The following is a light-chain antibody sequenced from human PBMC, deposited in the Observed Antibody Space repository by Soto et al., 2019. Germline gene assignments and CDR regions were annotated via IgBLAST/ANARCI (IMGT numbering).Light chain of an antibody. Sequence: QLVLTQPPSVSGAPGQRVTISCTGSSSNIGSNTVNWYQQLPGTAPKLLIYSNNQRPSGVPDRFSGSKSGTSASLAISGLQSEDEADYYCAAWDDSLNGLVFGGGTKLTVL. V-gene: IGLV1-44*01. CDR2: SNN. CDR3: AAWDDSLNGLV. J-gene: IGLJ2*01. CDR1: SSNIGSNT.